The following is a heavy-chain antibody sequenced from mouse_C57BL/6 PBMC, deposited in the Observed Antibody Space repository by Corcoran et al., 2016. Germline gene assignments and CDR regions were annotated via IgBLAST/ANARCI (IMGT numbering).Heavy chain of an antibody. CDR1: GYTFTDYN. V-gene: IGHV1-18*01. CDR2: INPNNGGT. CDR3: ARKEIVTTSYYYAMDY. Sequence: EVQLQQSGPELVKPGASVKIPCKASGYTFTDYNMDWVKQSHGKSLEWIGDINPNNGGTIYNQKFKGKATLTVDKSSSTAYMELRSLTSEDTAVYYCARKEIVTTSYYYAMDYWGQGTSVTVSS. D-gene: IGHD2-5*01. J-gene: IGHJ4*01.